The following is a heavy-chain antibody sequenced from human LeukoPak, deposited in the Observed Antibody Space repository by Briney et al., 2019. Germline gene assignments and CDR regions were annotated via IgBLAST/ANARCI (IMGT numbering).Heavy chain of an antibody. CDR3: ALTTVTTKRYYFDY. CDR1: GGSISSYY. Sequence: SETLSLTCTVSGGSISSYYWSWIRQPPGKGLEWIWRIYTSGSTNYNPSLKSPVTMSANTSKNQFSMKLSSVTAADTAVYYCALTTVTTKRYYFDYWGQGTLVTVSS. D-gene: IGHD4-17*01. CDR2: IYTSGST. V-gene: IGHV4-4*07. J-gene: IGHJ4*02.